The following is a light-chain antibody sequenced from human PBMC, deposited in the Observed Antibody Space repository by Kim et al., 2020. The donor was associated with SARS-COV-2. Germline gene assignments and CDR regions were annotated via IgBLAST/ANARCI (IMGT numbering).Light chain of an antibody. J-gene: IGLJ2*01. CDR2: GNS. Sequence: QSVLTQPPSVSGAPGQRVTISCTGSSSNIGAGYDVHWYQQLPGTAPKLLIYGNSNRPSGVPDRFSGSKSGTSASLAITGLQAEDEADYYCQSYDSSLSGLCGGGTQLTVL. CDR1: SSNIGAGYD. V-gene: IGLV1-40*01. CDR3: QSYDSSLSGL.